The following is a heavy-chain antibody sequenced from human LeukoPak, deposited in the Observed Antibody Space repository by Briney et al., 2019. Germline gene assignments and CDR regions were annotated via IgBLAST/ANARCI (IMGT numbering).Heavy chain of an antibody. CDR1: GFSFSDSA. D-gene: IGHD2/OR15-2a*01. Sequence: GGSLRLSCAASGFSFSDSASHWVRQASGKGPEWLGRIRTKKNTYATAYAASVKGRFTISRDDSKNTVYLQMSSLKTDDTAVYYCTRKNNVDFSEYWFEFDHWGLGTLVTVSS. J-gene: IGHJ4*02. CDR3: TRKNNVDFSEYWFEFDH. V-gene: IGHV3-73*01. CDR2: IRTKKNTYAT.